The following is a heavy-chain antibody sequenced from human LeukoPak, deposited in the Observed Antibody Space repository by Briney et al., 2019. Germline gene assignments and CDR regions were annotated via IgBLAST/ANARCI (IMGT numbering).Heavy chain of an antibody. CDR1: GFTFDDYG. CDR3: ARDRVTGTTGWFDP. J-gene: IGHJ6*04. CDR2: INWNGGST. V-gene: IGHV3-20*04. Sequence: GALRLSCAASGFTFDDYGMSWVRQAPGKGLEWVSGINWNGGSTGYADSVKGRFTISRDNAKNSLYLQMNSLRAEDTALYYCARDRVTGTTGWFDPWGKGTTVTVSS. D-gene: IGHD1-7*01.